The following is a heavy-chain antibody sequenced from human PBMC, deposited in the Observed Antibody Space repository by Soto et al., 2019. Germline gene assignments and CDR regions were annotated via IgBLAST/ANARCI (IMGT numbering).Heavy chain of an antibody. Sequence: EVQLVESGGGLVQPGGSLQISCAASGGTFSDSAIHWVRQASGKGLEWLGRIKNKADNYATVYSPSVRGRFTFHRDDAKNTAYLQMNSLKAEDTAVYFCTRLAHSGVFWFDTWGQGTLVAVSS. CDR1: GGTFSDSA. J-gene: IGHJ5*02. CDR3: TRLAHSGVFWFDT. D-gene: IGHD3-10*01. V-gene: IGHV3-73*01. CDR2: IKNKADNYAT.